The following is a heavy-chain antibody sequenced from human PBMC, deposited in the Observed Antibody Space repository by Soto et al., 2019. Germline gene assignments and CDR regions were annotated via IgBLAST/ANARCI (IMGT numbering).Heavy chain of an antibody. Sequence: SQTLSLTCTVSGGSISSYYWSWIRQPPGKGLEWIGYIYYSGSTNYNPSLKSRVTISVDTSKNQFSLKLSSVTAADTAVYYCARSYSRVYYYYYMDVWGKGTTVTVSS. CDR1: GGSISSYY. J-gene: IGHJ6*03. D-gene: IGHD4-4*01. CDR3: ARSYSRVYYYYYMDV. V-gene: IGHV4-59*08. CDR2: IYYSGST.